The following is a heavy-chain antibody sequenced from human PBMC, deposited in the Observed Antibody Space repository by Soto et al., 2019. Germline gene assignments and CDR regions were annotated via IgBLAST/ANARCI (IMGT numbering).Heavy chain of an antibody. CDR1: GGSISSYY. CDR2: VHHSWGS. Sequence: QVQLQESGPGLVKPSETLSLSCTVSGGSISSYYWSWFRQSPGKRMEWIGYVHHSWGSSYNPSLQSRVAISLDTSNSQFSPKVTSVTAPDTAVYYCARQGFGPLHGLVDVWGQGTTVTVSS. J-gene: IGHJ6*02. V-gene: IGHV4-59*08. CDR3: ARQGFGPLHGLVDV. D-gene: IGHD3-10*01.